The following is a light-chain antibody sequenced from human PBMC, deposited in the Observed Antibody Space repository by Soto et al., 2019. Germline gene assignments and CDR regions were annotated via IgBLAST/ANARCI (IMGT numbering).Light chain of an antibody. Sequence: GARVTITCRASQSISSWLAWYQQKPGKAPKLLIYKASSLESGVPSRFSGSGSGTEFTLTISSLQPDDFATYYCQQYNSYPYTFGQGTKLDIK. CDR3: QQYNSYPYT. V-gene: IGKV1-5*03. J-gene: IGKJ2*01. CDR1: QSISSW. CDR2: KAS.